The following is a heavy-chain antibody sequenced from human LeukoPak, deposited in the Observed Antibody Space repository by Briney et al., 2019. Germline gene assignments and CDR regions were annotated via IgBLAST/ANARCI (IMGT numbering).Heavy chain of an antibody. J-gene: IGHJ4*02. CDR1: GFTFSNHA. V-gene: IGHV3-64*01. Sequence: GRSLRLSCVASGFTFSNHAMHWVRQAPGKALEYVAGVSSNGANTFHANSVNDRFAITRDNSKNILYLQMGSLRAEDMGVYYCARGEEFYDSSGYRRLDSWGQGTLVVVSS. CDR3: ARGEEFYDSSGYRRLDS. CDR2: VSSNGANT. D-gene: IGHD3-22*01.